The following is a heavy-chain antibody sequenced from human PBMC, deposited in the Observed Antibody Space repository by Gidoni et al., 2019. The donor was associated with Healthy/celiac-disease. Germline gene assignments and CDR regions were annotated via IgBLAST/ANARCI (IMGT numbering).Heavy chain of an antibody. CDR3: AKVNIPYYYGSGSGFDP. V-gene: IGHV3-9*01. CDR1: GFPVDPYA. CDR2: ISWNSGSI. D-gene: IGHD3-10*01. J-gene: IGHJ5*02. Sequence: EVQLVESGGGLVQPGRSLRLSCAASGFPVDPYAMHWVRQAPWHGLEWVSGISWNSGSIGYADSVKGRFTISRDNAKNSLYLQMNSLRAEDTALYYCAKVNIPYYYGSGSGFDPWGQGTLVTVSS.